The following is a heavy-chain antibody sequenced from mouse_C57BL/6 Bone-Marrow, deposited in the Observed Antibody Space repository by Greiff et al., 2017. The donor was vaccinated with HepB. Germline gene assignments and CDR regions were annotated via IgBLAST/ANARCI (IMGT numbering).Heavy chain of an antibody. CDR1: GYTFTSYW. CDR3: ARTTHYYFDY. J-gene: IGHJ2*01. CDR2: IDPSDSYT. Sequence: VQLQQPGAELVKPGASVKLSCKASGYTFTSYWMQWVKQRPGQGLEWIGEIDPSDSYTNYNQKFKGKSTLTVDKSSSTAYMQLSSLTSEDSAVYYCARTTHYYFDYWGQGTTLTVSS. D-gene: IGHD5-5*01. V-gene: IGHV1-69*01.